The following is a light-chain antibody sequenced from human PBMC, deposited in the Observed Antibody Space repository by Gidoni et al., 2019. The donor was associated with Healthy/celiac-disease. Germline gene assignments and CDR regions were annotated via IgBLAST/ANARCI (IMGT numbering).Light chain of an antibody. CDR3: QQYYRTPWT. CDR2: WAS. J-gene: IGKJ1*01. Sequence: DIVITQSPDPLAVSLGERATINCKSSQSVLYSSNNKNYLAWYQQKPGQPPKLLIYWASTRESGVPDRFSGSGSGTDFTLTISSLQAEDVAVYYCQQYYRTPWTFGQGTKVEIK. V-gene: IGKV4-1*01. CDR1: QSVLYSSNNKNY.